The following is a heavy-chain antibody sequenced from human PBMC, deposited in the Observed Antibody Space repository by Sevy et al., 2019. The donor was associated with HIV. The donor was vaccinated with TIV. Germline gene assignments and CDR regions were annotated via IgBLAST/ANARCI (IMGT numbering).Heavy chain of an antibody. CDR1: GGSINNEAYY. D-gene: IGHD6-13*01. CDR2: MSYNGNS. J-gene: IGHJ1*01. Sequence: SETLSLTCTVSGGSINNEAYYWASIRQPPGKGLEWIGSMSYNGNSYYNPSLNCRVTISLDTSKNQFSLRLTFVTAAGTAVYYCARRLAAAGGGNEYFQPWGQGTLVTVSS. V-gene: IGHV4-39*01. CDR3: ARRLAAAGGGNEYFQP.